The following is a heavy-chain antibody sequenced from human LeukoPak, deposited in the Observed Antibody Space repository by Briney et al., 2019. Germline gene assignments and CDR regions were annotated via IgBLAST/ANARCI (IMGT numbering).Heavy chain of an antibody. J-gene: IGHJ4*02. Sequence: SETLSLTCAVYGGSFSGYYWSWIRQPPGKGLEWIGEINHSGSTNYNPSLKRRVTISVDTSKNQFSLKLSSVTAADTAVYYCARGPYCSGGSCYSPTSIDYWGQGTLVTVSS. CDR1: GGSFSGYY. V-gene: IGHV4-34*01. CDR3: ARGPYCSGGSCYSPTSIDY. CDR2: INHSGST. D-gene: IGHD2-15*01.